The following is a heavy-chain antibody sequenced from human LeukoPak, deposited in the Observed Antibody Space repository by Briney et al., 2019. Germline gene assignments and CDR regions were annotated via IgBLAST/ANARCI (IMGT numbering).Heavy chain of an antibody. CDR2: ISIGSTYI. CDR1: GITFSRYS. CDR3: ARHVVAVGFDY. Sequence: PGGSLRLSCAASGITFSRYSMNWVRQAPGKGLEWVSSISIGSTYIYYADSVKGRFTISRDNAKNSLYLQMNSLRAEDTAVYYCARHVVAVGFDYWGQGTLVTVSS. D-gene: IGHD3-22*01. V-gene: IGHV3-21*01. J-gene: IGHJ4*02.